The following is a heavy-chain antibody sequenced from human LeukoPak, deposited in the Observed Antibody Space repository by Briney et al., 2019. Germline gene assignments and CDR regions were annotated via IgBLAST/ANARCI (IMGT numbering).Heavy chain of an antibody. CDR1: GFTFSSYA. J-gene: IGHJ4*02. V-gene: IGHV3-23*01. CDR2: ISGSGGST. CDR3: AKTYYYDSSGYYYFDY. D-gene: IGHD3-22*01. Sequence: GGSLRLSCAASGFTFSSYAMSWVRQAPGKGLEWVSAISGSGGSTYYADSVKGRFTISRDNSKNTLYLQMNSLRAEDTAVYYCAKTYYYDSSGYYYFDYWGQGTLVTVSS.